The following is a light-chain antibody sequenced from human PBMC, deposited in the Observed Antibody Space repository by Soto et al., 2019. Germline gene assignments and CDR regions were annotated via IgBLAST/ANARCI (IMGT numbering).Light chain of an antibody. J-gene: IGKJ4*01. CDR3: KTYDNITLT. V-gene: IGKV1-33*01. CDR1: QDISNY. Sequence: DIQITQSPSSLSSSVGDRVTITCHSSQDISNYLNWYQQKPGKAPKLMIYDESNLETGVPSRFSGSGSGKDFTFTIRSMQPEDIETYHCKTYDNITLTFGGGKKV. CDR2: DES.